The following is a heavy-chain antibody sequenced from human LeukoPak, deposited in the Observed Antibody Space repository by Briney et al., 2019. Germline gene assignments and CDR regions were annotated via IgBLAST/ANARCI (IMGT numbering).Heavy chain of an antibody. J-gene: IGHJ4*02. V-gene: IGHV4-59*08. CDR2: IYYSGST. D-gene: IGHD4-11*01. Sequence: SETLSLTCTVSGGSISSYYWSWIRQPPGKGLEWIGYIYYSGSTNYNPSLKSRVTISVDTSKNQFSLKLSSVTAADTAVYYCARTTVTTSFDYWGQGTLVTVS. CDR3: ARTTVTTSFDY. CDR1: GGSISSYY.